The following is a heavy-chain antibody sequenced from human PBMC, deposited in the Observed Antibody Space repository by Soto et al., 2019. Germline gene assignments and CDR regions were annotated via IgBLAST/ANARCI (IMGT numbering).Heavy chain of an antibody. J-gene: IGHJ3*02. CDR3: ARDHFDSSGYYYNAFDI. Sequence: KVSCKASGGTFSSYAISWVRQAPGQGLEWMGGIIPIFGTANYAQKFQGRVTITADESTSTAYMELSSLRSEDTAVYYCARDHFDSSGYYYNAFDIWGQGTMVTVSS. CDR1: GGTFSSYA. D-gene: IGHD3-22*01. V-gene: IGHV1-69*01. CDR2: IIPIFGTA.